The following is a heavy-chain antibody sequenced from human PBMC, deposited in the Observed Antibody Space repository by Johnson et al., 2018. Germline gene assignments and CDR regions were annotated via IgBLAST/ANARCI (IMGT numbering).Heavy chain of an antibody. Sequence: VQLVESGGGLVKPGGSLRLSCVASGFTFSSYTMNWVRQAPGKGLDWVSSISTSGTYIYYADSVKGRFTISRDNAKNSLYLQVNSLRVEDTAGYYCARFGAEKLQFWQSNVMDVWGQGTTVTVSS. J-gene: IGHJ6*02. V-gene: IGHV3-21*01. CDR3: ARFGAEKLQFWQSNVMDV. CDR1: GFTFSSYT. CDR2: ISTSGTYI. D-gene: IGHD3-10*01.